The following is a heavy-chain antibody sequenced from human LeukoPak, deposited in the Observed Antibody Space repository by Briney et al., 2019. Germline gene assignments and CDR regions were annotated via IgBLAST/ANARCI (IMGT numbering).Heavy chain of an antibody. Sequence: PSETLSLTCTVSGGSISSSSYYWGWIRQPPGKGLEWIGSIYYSGSTYYNPSLKSRVTISVDRSKNQFSLKVRSVTAADTAVYYCARRADETGTLDYWGQGTLVTVSS. V-gene: IGHV4-39*07. CDR2: IYYSGST. CDR1: GGSISSSSYY. D-gene: IGHD3-10*01. J-gene: IGHJ4*02. CDR3: ARRADETGTLDY.